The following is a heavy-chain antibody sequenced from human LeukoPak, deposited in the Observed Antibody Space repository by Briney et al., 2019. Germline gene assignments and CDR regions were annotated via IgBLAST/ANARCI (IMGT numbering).Heavy chain of an antibody. CDR2: IWYGGSNK. CDR3: ARGIEPYYDFWSGKDY. V-gene: IGHV3-33*08. CDR1: GFTFSTYS. J-gene: IGHJ4*02. D-gene: IGHD3-3*01. Sequence: HPGGSLRLSCAASGFTFSTYSMHWVRQAPGKGLEWVAVIWYGGSNKYYADSVKGRFTISRDNSKNTLYLQMNSLRAEDTAVYYCARGIEPYYDFWSGKDYWGQGTLVTVSS.